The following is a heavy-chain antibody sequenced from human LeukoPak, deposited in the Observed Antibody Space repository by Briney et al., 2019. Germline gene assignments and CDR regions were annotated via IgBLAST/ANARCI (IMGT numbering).Heavy chain of an antibody. J-gene: IGHJ4*02. CDR1: GFTFSSYA. CDR3: AKDHRRTYYYDSSGSNHGS. D-gene: IGHD3-22*01. CDR2: ISGSGGST. V-gene: IGHV3-23*01. Sequence: GGSLRLSCAASGFTFSSYAMSLVRQAPGKGLEWVSAISGSGGSTYYADSVKGRFTISRDNSKNTLYLQMNSLRAEDTAVYYCAKDHRRTYYYDSSGSNHGSWGQGTLVTVSS.